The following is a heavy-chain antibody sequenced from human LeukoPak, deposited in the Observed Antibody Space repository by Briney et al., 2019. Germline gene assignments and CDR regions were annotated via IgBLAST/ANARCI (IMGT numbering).Heavy chain of an antibody. Sequence: SETLSLTCAVYGGSFSSYYWSWIRQPPGKGLEWIGYIYYSGSTNYNPSLKSRVTISADTSKNQFSLKLSSVTAADTAVYYCARHAGYCSSTSCYIGYYYYGMDVWGQGTTVTVSS. D-gene: IGHD2-2*02. V-gene: IGHV4-59*08. CDR1: GGSFSSYY. CDR3: ARHAGYCSSTSCYIGYYYYGMDV. CDR2: IYYSGST. J-gene: IGHJ6*02.